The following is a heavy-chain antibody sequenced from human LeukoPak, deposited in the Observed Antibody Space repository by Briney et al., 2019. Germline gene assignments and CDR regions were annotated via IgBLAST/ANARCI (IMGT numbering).Heavy chain of an antibody. V-gene: IGHV3-23*01. CDR1: GFTFSSYS. Sequence: PGGSLRLSCAASGFTFSSYSMSWVRQAPGKGLEWVSVISDTGGDTFYADSVKGRFTISRDNSRNTLFLQMNSLRAEDTAVYYCAKADRSSSRRPFASWGQGNLVTVSS. CDR2: ISDTGGDT. J-gene: IGHJ4*02. CDR3: AKADRSSSRRPFAS. D-gene: IGHD6-6*01.